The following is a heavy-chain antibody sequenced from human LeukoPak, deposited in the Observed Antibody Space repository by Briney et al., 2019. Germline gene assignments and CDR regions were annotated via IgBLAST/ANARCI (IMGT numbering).Heavy chain of an antibody. Sequence: GGSLRLSCAASGFTFSSYGMHWVRQAPGKGLEWVAFIRYDGSNKYYADSVKGRFTISRDNSKNTLYLQMNSLRAEDTAVYYCARDKDYDYVWTHWGQGTLVTVSS. D-gene: IGHD3-16*01. CDR2: IRYDGSNK. J-gene: IGHJ4*02. V-gene: IGHV3-30*02. CDR3: ARDKDYDYVWTH. CDR1: GFTFSSYG.